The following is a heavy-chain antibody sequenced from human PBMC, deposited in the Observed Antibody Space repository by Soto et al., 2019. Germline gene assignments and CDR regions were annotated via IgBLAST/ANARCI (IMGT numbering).Heavy chain of an antibody. CDR1: GGSISSYY. CDR2: IYYSGST. V-gene: IGHV4-59*01. Sequence: SETLSLTCTVSGGSISSYYWSWIRQPPGKGLEWIGYIYYSGSTNYNPSLKSRVTISVDTSKNQFSLKLSSVTAADTAVYYCARGNYYYGSSIYPHYFDYWGQGTLVTVSS. J-gene: IGHJ4*02. CDR3: ARGNYYYGSSIYPHYFDY. D-gene: IGHD3-22*01.